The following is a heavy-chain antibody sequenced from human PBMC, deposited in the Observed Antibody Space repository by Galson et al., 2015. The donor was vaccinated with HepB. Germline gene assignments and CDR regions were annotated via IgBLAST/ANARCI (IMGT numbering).Heavy chain of an antibody. CDR1: GGTFSSYT. Sequence: SVKVSCKASGGTFSSYTFNWVRQAPGQGLEWMGRIIPIVGIPNYAQKFQGRVTITADKSTSTAYMELSSLTSEDTAVYYCARPHQRLVPGLDYWGQGTLVTVSS. D-gene: IGHD6-13*01. CDR3: ARPHQRLVPGLDY. V-gene: IGHV1-69*02. J-gene: IGHJ4*02. CDR2: IIPIVGIP.